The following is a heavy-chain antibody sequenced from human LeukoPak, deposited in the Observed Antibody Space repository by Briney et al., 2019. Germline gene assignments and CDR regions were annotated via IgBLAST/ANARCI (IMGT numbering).Heavy chain of an antibody. V-gene: IGHV3-23*01. CDR1: GFTFSTYA. D-gene: IGHD3-22*01. J-gene: IGHJ4*02. CDR2: IIGTGGRT. Sequence: GGSLRLSCAASGFTFSTYAMSWVRQAPGKGLEWVSDIIGTGGRTYYADSVKGRFTISRDNSKNTVDLLMNSLRAEDTAIYYCARDVPYYYDSSGYYSPFDYWGQGTLVTVSS. CDR3: ARDVPYYYDSSGYYSPFDY.